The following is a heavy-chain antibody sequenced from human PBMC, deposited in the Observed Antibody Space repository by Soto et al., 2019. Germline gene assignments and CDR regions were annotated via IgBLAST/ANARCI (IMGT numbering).Heavy chain of an antibody. Sequence: PSETLSLTCAVYGGSFSGYYWSWIRQPPGKGLEWIGEINHSGSTNYNPSLKSRVTISVDTSKNQFSLKLSSVTAADTAVYYCARRDVVVPAARVEPGMDVWGQGTTVTVSS. D-gene: IGHD2-2*01. V-gene: IGHV4-34*01. CDR1: GGSFSGYY. CDR2: INHSGST. CDR3: ARRDVVVPAARVEPGMDV. J-gene: IGHJ6*02.